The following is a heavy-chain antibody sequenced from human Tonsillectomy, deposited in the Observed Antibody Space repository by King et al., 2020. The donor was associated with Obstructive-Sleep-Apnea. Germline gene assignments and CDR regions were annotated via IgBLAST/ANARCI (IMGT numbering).Heavy chain of an antibody. Sequence: QLVQSGAEVKNPGESLKISCKGSGYIFTNYCIGWVRQMPGKGRECRGIIYPVDSDTRYSPSFQVQVTNSADKSISTAYLQRSTPKAPATSMYYCARESGYGLDVWGQGTTVTVSS. V-gene: IGHV5-51*01. J-gene: IGHJ6*02. CDR2: IYPVDSDT. CDR3: ARESGYGLDV. D-gene: IGHD1-26*01. CDR1: GYIFTNYC.